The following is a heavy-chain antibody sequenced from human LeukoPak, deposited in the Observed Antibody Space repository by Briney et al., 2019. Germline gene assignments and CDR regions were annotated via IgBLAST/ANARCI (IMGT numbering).Heavy chain of an antibody. CDR2: ISGSGGST. Sequence: GGSLRLSCAASGFTFSDYGMHWVRQAPGKGLEWVSAISGSGGSTYYADSVKGRSTISRDNSKNTLYLQMNSLRAEDTAVYYCAKDPPALDYWGQGTLVTVSS. CDR3: AKDPPALDY. J-gene: IGHJ4*02. V-gene: IGHV3-23*01. CDR1: GFTFSDYG.